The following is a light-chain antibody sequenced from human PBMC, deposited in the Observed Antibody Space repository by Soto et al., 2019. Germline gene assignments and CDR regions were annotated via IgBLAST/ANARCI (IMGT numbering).Light chain of an antibody. CDR2: AAS. V-gene: IGKV3-20*01. J-gene: IGKJ3*01. Sequence: IVLTQSPGTLSLSPGERATLSCRASQSVSVNSLAWYQQKGGQAPRLLIYAASTRATGVRDRFSGSGSGTDFALTISRLEIEDFAVYYCQQYGGSPFTFGPGTKVDIK. CDR1: QSVSVNS. CDR3: QQYGGSPFT.